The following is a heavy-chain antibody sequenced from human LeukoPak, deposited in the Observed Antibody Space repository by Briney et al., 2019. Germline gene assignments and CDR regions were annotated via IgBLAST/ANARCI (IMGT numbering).Heavy chain of an antibody. J-gene: IGHJ6*03. CDR2: IYSSEST. CDR1: GGSVNSGSYY. V-gene: IGHV4-61*10. Sequence: SETLSLTCTVSGGSVNSGSYYWTWIRQPAGKGLEWIGHIYSSESTNYNPSLKSRVTISVDTSKNQFSLKLSSVTAADTAVYYCARVGAAAGLPTIYYYYYYMDVWGKGTTVTVSS. CDR3: ARVGAAAGLPTIYYYYYYMDV. D-gene: IGHD6-13*01.